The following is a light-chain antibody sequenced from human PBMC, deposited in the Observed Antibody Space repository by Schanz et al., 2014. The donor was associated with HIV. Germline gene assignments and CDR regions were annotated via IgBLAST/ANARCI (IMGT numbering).Light chain of an antibody. CDR3: QQYHSSRGT. CDR2: GAS. J-gene: IGKJ4*01. Sequence: EIVMTQSPATLSVSPGERATLSCRASQSVSSNLAWYQQKPGQAPRLLIYGASSRATGIPDRFRGSGSGTDFTLTISRLEPEDFAVYYCQQYHSSRGTFGGGTKVELK. V-gene: IGKV3-20*01. CDR1: QSVSSN.